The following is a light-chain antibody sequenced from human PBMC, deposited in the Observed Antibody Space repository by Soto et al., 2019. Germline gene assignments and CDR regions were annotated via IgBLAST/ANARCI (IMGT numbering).Light chain of an antibody. Sequence: QPASVSGSPGQSIAISCIGTSSDVGGYNHVSWYQQHPGKAPKLMIYGVGNRPSGVSDRFSVSKSGNTASLTISGLQAEDEADYYCSSYTSIHTYVFGTGTKLTVL. V-gene: IGLV2-14*01. J-gene: IGLJ1*01. CDR3: SSYTSIHTYV. CDR1: SSDVGGYNH. CDR2: GVG.